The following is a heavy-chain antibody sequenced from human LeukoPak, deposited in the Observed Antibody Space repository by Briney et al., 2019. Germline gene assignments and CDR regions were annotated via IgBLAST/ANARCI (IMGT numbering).Heavy chain of an antibody. D-gene: IGHD2-15*01. Sequence: ASVKVSCKTSGYTFTSYFMHWVRQAPGQGLEWMAIINPSDGRANYAQKFQGRVTMTRDTSTGTVYMKLSTLRSEDTAAYCCAREVAGDNYFDYWGQGTLVTVSS. CDR3: AREVAGDNYFDY. V-gene: IGHV1-46*03. J-gene: IGHJ4*02. CDR2: INPSDGRA. CDR1: GYTFTSYF.